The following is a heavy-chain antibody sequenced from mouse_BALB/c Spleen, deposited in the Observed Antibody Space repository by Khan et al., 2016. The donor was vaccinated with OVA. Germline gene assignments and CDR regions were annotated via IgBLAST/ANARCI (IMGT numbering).Heavy chain of an antibody. CDR2: ISYSGST. Sequence: EVQLQESGPGLVKPSQSLSLTCTVTGYSITSDYAWNWIRQFPGNKLEWMGYISYSGSTSYNPSLKSRISITRDTSKNQFFLQLNSVTTEDTATYYCARGRGNMDYWGQGTSATVSS. V-gene: IGHV3-2*02. J-gene: IGHJ4*01. D-gene: IGHD2-1*01. CDR3: ARGRGNMDY. CDR1: GYSITSDYA.